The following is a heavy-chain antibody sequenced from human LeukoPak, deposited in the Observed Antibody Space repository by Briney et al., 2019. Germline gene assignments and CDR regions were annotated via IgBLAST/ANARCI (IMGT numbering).Heavy chain of an antibody. CDR3: ARNSCPSGSCYDNRGYFDY. V-gene: IGHV4-61*02. Sequence: SGTLSLTCTVSGGSISSGTYYWSWIRQPAGKGLEWIGRIYTSGSTNYNPSLKSRITISVDTSKNQFSLKLSSVTAADTAVYYCARNSCPSGSCYDNRGYFDYWGQGTLVTVSS. D-gene: IGHD2-15*01. CDR1: GGSISSGTYY. CDR2: IYTSGST. J-gene: IGHJ4*02.